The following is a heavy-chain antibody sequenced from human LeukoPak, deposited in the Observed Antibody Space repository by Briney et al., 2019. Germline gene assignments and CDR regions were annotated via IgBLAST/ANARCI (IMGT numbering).Heavy chain of an antibody. J-gene: IGHJ4*02. CDR1: EFIFSSYW. CDR3: ARDRPTGASRVFLVQ. D-gene: IGHD1-26*01. V-gene: IGHV3-74*01. CDR2: TNTDGTRT. Sequence: PGGSLRLSCAASEFIFSSYWMHWVRQAPGKGLVWVAHTNTDGTRTGYADSVKGRFTVSRDNAKNSLYLLMNSLRAEDTAVYYCARDRPTGASRVFLVQWGQGTLVTVSS.